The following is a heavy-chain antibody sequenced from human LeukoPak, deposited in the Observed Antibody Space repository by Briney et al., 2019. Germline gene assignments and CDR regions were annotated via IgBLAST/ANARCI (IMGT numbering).Heavy chain of an antibody. CDR3: ANVVVTAIGLGY. CDR2: ISGSGGST. V-gene: IGHV3-23*01. CDR1: GFTFSSYA. Sequence: GGSLRLSCAASGFTFSSYAMNWVRQAPGKGLEWVSVISGSGGSTYYADSVKGRFTISRDNYKNTMYLQMNSLRAEDTAVYYCANVVVTAIGLGYWGQGTLVTVSS. D-gene: IGHD2-21*02. J-gene: IGHJ4*02.